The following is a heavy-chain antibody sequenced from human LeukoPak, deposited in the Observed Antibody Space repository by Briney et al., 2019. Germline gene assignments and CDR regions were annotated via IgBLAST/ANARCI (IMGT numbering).Heavy chain of an antibody. V-gene: IGHV5-10-1*01. D-gene: IGHD3-22*01. Sequence: GASLRISCKGSGYSFTNYWITWVRQMPGNGLECVGKIDPSDSYTNYSPSFQGHVTISADKSITTAYLQWSSLEASDPAISFCARHLGGYTHFVYWGEGKLVTVSS. CDR1: GYSFTNYW. CDR2: IDPSDSYT. CDR3: ARHLGGYTHFVY. J-gene: IGHJ4*02.